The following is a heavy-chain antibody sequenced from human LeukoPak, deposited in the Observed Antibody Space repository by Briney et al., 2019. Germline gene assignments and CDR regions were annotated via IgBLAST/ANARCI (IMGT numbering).Heavy chain of an antibody. V-gene: IGHV1-2*02. CDR1: GYTFTGYY. CDR2: INPNSSGT. J-gene: IGHJ4*02. Sequence: ASVKVSCKASGYTFTGYYMHWVRQAPGQGLEWMGWINPNSSGTNYAQKFQGRVTMTRDTSISTAYMELSRLRSDDTAVYYCARVEFDSSSWYLPNWGQGTLVTVSS. D-gene: IGHD6-13*01. CDR3: ARVEFDSSSWYLPN.